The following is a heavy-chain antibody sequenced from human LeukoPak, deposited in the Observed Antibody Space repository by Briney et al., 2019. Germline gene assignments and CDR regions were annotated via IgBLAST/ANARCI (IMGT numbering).Heavy chain of an antibody. J-gene: IGHJ4*02. Sequence: SETLSLTCAVYGGSFSGYYWSWIRQPPRKGLEWIGEINHSGSTNYNPSLKSRVTISVDTSKNQFSLKLSSVTAADTAVYYCARHDYYGSGNWGQGTLVTVSS. CDR1: GGSFSGYY. CDR3: ARHDYYGSGN. V-gene: IGHV4-34*01. D-gene: IGHD3-10*01. CDR2: INHSGST.